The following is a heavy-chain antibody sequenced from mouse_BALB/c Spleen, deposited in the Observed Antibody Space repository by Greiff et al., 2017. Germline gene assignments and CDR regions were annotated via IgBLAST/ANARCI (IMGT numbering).Heavy chain of an antibody. Sequence: VQLQQSGPELVKPGASVKMSCKASGYTFTSYVMHWVKQKPGQGLEWIGYINPYNDGTKYNEKFKGKATLTSDKSSSTAYMELSSLTSEDSAVYYCARREDYYGSSFSSYAMDYWGQGTSVTVSS. V-gene: IGHV1-14*01. CDR3: ARREDYYGSSFSSYAMDY. CDR2: INPYNDGT. J-gene: IGHJ4*01. D-gene: IGHD1-1*01. CDR1: GYTFTSYV.